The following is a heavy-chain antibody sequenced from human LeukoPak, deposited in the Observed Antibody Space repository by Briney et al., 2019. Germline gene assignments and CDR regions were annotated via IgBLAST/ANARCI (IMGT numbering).Heavy chain of an antibody. D-gene: IGHD4-17*01. J-gene: IGHJ4*02. Sequence: ASVKVSCKASGYSFTSYYIHWVRQAPGQGLEWMGIINPRGGSRSYPQNFQGRVTMTRDTSTSTVHMELSSLRSDDTAVYYCARGVMTTVTTFDYWGQGTLVTVSS. CDR2: INPRGGSR. CDR3: ARGVMTTVTTFDY. V-gene: IGHV1-46*01. CDR1: GYSFTSYY.